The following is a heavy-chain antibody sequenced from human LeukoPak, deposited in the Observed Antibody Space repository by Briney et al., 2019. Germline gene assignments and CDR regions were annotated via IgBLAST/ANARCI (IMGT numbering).Heavy chain of an antibody. CDR2: INPVGGTT. D-gene: IGHD3-3*01. CDR3: ARGGLTYYDFWTGSWYFDL. CDR1: GYTFTNYY. Sequence: ASVKVSCKASGYTFTNYYIHWVRQAPGHGLEWMGIINPVGGTTSCAQKFQGRVPMTRDTSTSTVYMELSSLRSDDTAVYYCARGGLTYYDFWTGSWYFDLWGRGTLVTVSS. J-gene: IGHJ2*01. V-gene: IGHV1-46*01.